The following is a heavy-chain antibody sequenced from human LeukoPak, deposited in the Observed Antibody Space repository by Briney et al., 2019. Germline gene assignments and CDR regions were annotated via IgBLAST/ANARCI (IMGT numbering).Heavy chain of an antibody. J-gene: IGHJ4*02. CDR3: ASYFGSGSGSYYTGLFDY. CDR2: IYYSGST. V-gene: IGHV4-59*01. D-gene: IGHD3-10*01. CDR1: GGSISSYY. Sequence: SETLSLTCTVSGGSISSYYWSWIRQPPGKGLEWIGYIYYSGSTNYNPSLKSRVTISVDTSKNQFSLKLSSVTAADTAVYYCASYFGSGSGSYYTGLFDYWGQGTLVTVSS.